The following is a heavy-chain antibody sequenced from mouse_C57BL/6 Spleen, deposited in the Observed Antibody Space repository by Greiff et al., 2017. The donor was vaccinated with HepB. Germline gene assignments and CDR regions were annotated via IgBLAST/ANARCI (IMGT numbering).Heavy chain of an antibody. CDR1: GYTFTSYW. V-gene: IGHV1-55*01. J-gene: IGHJ2*01. CDR2: IYPGSGST. CDR3: AREGEYGNYIDD. Sequence: QVQLQQPGAELVKPGASVKMSCKASGYTFTSYWITWVKQRPGQGLEWIGDIYPGSGSTNYNEKFKSKATLTVDTSSSTAYMQLSSLTSEDSAVYYCAREGEYGNYIDDWGQGTTLTVSS. D-gene: IGHD2-10*02.